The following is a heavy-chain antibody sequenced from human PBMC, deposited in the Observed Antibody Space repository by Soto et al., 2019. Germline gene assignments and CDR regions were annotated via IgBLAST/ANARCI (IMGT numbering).Heavy chain of an antibody. V-gene: IGHV3-33*01. Sequence: GGSLRLSCAASGFTFTTYGIHWVRQAPGQGLEWVAVIWYHGRNEYYADSVKGRFTISRDNSKNTVYMQMNSLRAEDKAVYYCAIYDDTSGHYSKFHYLGKGPQVTVSS. CDR3: AIYDDTSGHYSKFHY. J-gene: IGHJ4*02. D-gene: IGHD3-22*01. CDR2: IWYHGRNE. CDR1: GFTFTTYG.